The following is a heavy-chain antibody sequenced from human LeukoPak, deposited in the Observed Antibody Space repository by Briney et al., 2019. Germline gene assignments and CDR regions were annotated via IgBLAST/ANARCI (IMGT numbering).Heavy chain of an antibody. CDR3: ARDHDYESSGYYFDACDI. D-gene: IGHD3-22*01. CDR1: GFTLSNYA. V-gene: IGHV3-30-3*01. J-gene: IGHJ3*02. Sequence: GESLRLSCAASGFTLSNYAMHWVRQAPGKGLEWVAVISYDGSNKYYADSVKGRFTISRDSSKNTLYLQMSSLRAEDTALYYCARDHDYESSGYYFDACDIWGQGKMVTVSS. CDR2: ISYDGSNK.